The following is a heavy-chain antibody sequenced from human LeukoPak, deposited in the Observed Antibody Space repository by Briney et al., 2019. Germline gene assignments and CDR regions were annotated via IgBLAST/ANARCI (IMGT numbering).Heavy chain of an antibody. J-gene: IGHJ3*02. CDR3: ASAGTYYYGSGSYYNENAFDI. D-gene: IGHD3-10*01. Sequence: PSETLSLTCTVSGYSISSGYYWGWIRQPPGKGPEWIGSIYHSGSTYYNPSLKSRVTISVDTSKNQFSLKLSSVTAADTAVYYCASAGTYYYGSGSYYNENAFDIWGQGTMVTVSS. CDR2: IYHSGST. CDR1: GYSISSGYY. V-gene: IGHV4-38-2*02.